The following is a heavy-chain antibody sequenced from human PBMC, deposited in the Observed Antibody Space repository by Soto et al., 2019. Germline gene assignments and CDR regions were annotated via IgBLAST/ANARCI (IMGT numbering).Heavy chain of an antibody. CDR2: ITYDGSNK. Sequence: GASLRPSCQSSGFNFDYYVLHWARQAPGKGLEWVAVITYDGSNKYYADSVKGRFTISRDNSKNTLSLHLNTLKPEDTAVYHCAKDRVGGTFYTPLGFWGQGTLVTVS. CDR1: GFNFDYYV. CDR3: AKDRVGGTFYTPLGF. V-gene: IGHV3-30*18. D-gene: IGHD6-19*01. J-gene: IGHJ4*02.